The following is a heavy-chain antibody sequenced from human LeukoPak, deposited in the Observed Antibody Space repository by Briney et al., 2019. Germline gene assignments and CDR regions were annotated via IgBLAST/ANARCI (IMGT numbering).Heavy chain of an antibody. D-gene: IGHD1-1*01. V-gene: IGHV5-51*01. J-gene: IGHJ4*02. CDR1: GYRFTSYW. CDR2: IYPGDSDT. CDR3: ARLLLSQLSCDY. Sequence: GESLKISLKGSGYRFTSYWIGWVRQMPGKGLEWMGIIYPGDSDTRYSPSFQGQVTISADKTISTAYLQWSSLKASDTAMYYCARLLLSQLSCDYWGQGTLVTVSS.